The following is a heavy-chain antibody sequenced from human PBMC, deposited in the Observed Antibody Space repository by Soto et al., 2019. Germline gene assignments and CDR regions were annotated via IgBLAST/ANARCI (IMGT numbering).Heavy chain of an antibody. CDR3: ARQGAGYYYYGMDV. CDR2: IDPSDSYT. Sequence: GESLKISCKGSGYSFTSYWISWVRQMPGKGLEWMGRIDPSDSYTNYSPSFQGHVTISADKSISTAYLQWSSLKASDTAMNYCARQGAGYYYYGMDVWGQGTTVTVSS. V-gene: IGHV5-10-1*01. CDR1: GYSFTSYW. J-gene: IGHJ6*02.